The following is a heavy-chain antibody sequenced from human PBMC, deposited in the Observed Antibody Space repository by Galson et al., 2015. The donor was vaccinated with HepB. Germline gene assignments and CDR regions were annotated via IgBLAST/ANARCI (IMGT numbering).Heavy chain of an antibody. V-gene: IGHV1-18*01. CDR1: GYSFNTYG. CDR3: ARDLGRAYSYGWVDY. CDR2: ISTYNGNT. D-gene: IGHD5-18*01. J-gene: IGHJ4*02. Sequence: QSGAEVKKPGDSVKVSCKASGYSFNTYGMNWVRQAPGQGLEWMGWISTYNGNTNYAQKVQGRATMTTDTSTNTAYMELRSLRSDDTAVYFCARDLGRAYSYGWVDYWGQGTLVTVSS.